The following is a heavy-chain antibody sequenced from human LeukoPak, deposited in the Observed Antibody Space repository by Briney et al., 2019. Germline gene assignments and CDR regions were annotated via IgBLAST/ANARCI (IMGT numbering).Heavy chain of an antibody. CDR3: ARDHIVVVPAEHSYDYSYYYGMDV. CDR2: IYSGGST. CDR1: GFTVSSNY. D-gene: IGHD2-2*01. V-gene: IGHV3-66*02. J-gene: IGHJ6*02. Sequence: GGSLRLSCAASGFTVSSNYMSWVRQAPGKGLEWVSVIYSGGSTYYADSVKGRFTISRDNSKNTLYLQMNSLRAEDTAVYYCARDHIVVVPAEHSYDYSYYYGMDVWGQGTTVTVSS.